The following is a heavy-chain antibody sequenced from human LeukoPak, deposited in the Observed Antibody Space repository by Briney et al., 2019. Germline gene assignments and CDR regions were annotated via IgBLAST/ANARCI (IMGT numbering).Heavy chain of an antibody. V-gene: IGHV1-18*01. Sequence: ASVKVSCKASGYTCTSYGISWVRQAPGQGLEWMGWISAYNGNTNYAQKLQGRVTMTTDTSTSTAYMELRSLRSDDTAVYYCARGRDPGSYYDFWSGYYTVYYYYGMDVWGQGTTVTVSS. CDR2: ISAYNGNT. J-gene: IGHJ6*02. CDR3: ARGRDPGSYYDFWSGYYTVYYYYGMDV. D-gene: IGHD3-3*01. CDR1: GYTCTSYG.